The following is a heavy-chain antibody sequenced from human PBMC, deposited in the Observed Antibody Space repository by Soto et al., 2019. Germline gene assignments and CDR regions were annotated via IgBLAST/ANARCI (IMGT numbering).Heavy chain of an antibody. CDR3: ARTPKVVPAAIYAFDI. D-gene: IGHD2-2*01. CDR2: INHSGSP. V-gene: IGHV4-34*01. J-gene: IGHJ3*02. CDR1: GGSFSGYY. Sequence: PSETLSLTCAVYGGSFSGYYWSWIRQPPGKGLEWIGEINHSGSPNYNPSLKSRVTISVDTSKNQFSLKLSSVTAADTAVYYCARTPKVVPAAIYAFDIWGQGTMVTGS.